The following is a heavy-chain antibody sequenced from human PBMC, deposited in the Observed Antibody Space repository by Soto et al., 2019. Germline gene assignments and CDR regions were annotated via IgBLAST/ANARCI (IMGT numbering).Heavy chain of an antibody. D-gene: IGHD3-10*01. V-gene: IGHV3-21*01. J-gene: IGHJ3*02. CDR3: TRDLKASGI. CDR1: GFTFNDYA. Sequence: EVQLVESGGDLVKPGGSLRLSCVGSGFTFNDYALNWVRQAPGKGLEWVSSISSASDYIYYADSVKGRFTISRDNAKNSLYLQMDSLRAEDTAVYYCTRDLKASGIWGQGTMVTVSS. CDR2: ISSASDYI.